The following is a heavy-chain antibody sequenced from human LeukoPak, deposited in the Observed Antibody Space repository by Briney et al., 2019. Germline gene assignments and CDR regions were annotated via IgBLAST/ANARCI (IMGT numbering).Heavy chain of an antibody. CDR3: ARDLVSCSSTSCHTPVYFDY. CDR1: GYTFTSDA. D-gene: IGHD2-2*01. J-gene: IGHJ4*02. CDR2: ISANNGNT. V-gene: IGHV1-18*01. Sequence: SVNLSCKASGYTFTSDAISGGRQAPGQGLEWMGWISANNGNTNYTQKLQGRVTMTTGTSTSTAYMELRSLRSDDTAVDYGARDLVSCSSTSCHTPVYFDYWGQGTLVTVSS.